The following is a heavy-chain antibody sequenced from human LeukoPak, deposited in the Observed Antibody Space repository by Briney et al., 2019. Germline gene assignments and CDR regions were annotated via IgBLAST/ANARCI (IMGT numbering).Heavy chain of an antibody. CDR1: GYTFTGYY. J-gene: IGHJ4*02. D-gene: IGHD3-9*01. V-gene: IGHV1-2*04. Sequence: ASVTVSCKASGYTFTGYYMHWVRQAPGQGLEWMGWINPNSGGTNYAQKFQGWVTMTRDTSISTAYMELSRLRSDDTAVYYCARVYYDILTGATLFDYWGQGTLVTVSS. CDR2: INPNSGGT. CDR3: ARVYYDILTGATLFDY.